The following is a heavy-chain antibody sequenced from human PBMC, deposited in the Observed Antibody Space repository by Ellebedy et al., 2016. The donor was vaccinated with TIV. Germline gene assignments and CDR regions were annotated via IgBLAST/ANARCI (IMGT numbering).Heavy chain of an antibody. CDR3: ARDLVRSNCVGACYEGPLDY. Sequence: ASVKVSCKASGGTFSSYAISWVRQAPGQGLEWMGGIIPIFGTANYAQTFQGRVTITADESTSTAYMELRSLRSDDTAVYYCARDLVRSNCVGACYEGPLDYWGQGTLVTVSS. J-gene: IGHJ4*02. CDR1: GGTFSSYA. V-gene: IGHV1-69*13. CDR2: IIPIFGTA. D-gene: IGHD2-21*01.